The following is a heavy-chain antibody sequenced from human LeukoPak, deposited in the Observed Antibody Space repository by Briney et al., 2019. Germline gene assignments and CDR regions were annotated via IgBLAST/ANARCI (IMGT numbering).Heavy chain of an antibody. CDR1: GGTFSSYA. CDR3: AAHWLMVYAIHRYYFDY. CDR2: IIPIFGTA. J-gene: IGHJ4*02. Sequence: SVTVSCTASGGTFSSYAISWVRQAPGQGLEWMGGIIPIFGTANYAQKFQGRVTITADESTSTAYMELSSLRSEDTAVYYCAAHWLMVYAIHRYYFDYWGQGTLVTVSS. V-gene: IGHV1-69*13. D-gene: IGHD2-8*01.